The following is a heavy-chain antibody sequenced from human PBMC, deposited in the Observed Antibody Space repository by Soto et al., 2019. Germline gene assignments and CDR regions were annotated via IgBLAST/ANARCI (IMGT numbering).Heavy chain of an antibody. Sequence: QVQLVQSGAEVKKPGDSVKVSCKASGYTFTNNDVSWVRQATGQGLEWMGWMNPGSGDTGYAQKFQGRVTMTRDISIATAYMELNSLTSEDTAIYYCARMESFGSLNWFDPWGQRTLVTVSS. CDR3: ARMESFGSLNWFDP. D-gene: IGHD5-18*01. CDR2: MNPGSGDT. V-gene: IGHV1-8*02. CDR1: GYTFTNND. J-gene: IGHJ5*02.